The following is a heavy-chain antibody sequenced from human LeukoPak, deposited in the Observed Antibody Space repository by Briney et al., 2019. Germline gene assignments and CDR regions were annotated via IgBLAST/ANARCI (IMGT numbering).Heavy chain of an antibody. CDR3: AKGAGPPWFDP. J-gene: IGHJ5*02. CDR1: GGSISSGSYC. CDR2: IYTSGST. V-gene: IGHV4-61*09. Sequence: SQTLSLTCTVSGGSISSGSYCWSWIRQPAGKGLEWIGHIYTSGSTNYNPSLKSRLTISVDTSKNQFSLKLSSVTAADTAVYYCAKGAGPPWFDPWGQGTLVTVSS. D-gene: IGHD6-19*01.